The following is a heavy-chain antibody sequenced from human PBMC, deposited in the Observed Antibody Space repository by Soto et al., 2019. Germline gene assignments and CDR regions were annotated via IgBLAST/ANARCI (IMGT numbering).Heavy chain of an antibody. CDR3: ARDGFSYYDSSGYYYGLD. D-gene: IGHD3-22*01. CDR1: GGTFSSYA. Sequence: QVQLVQSGAEVKKPGSSVKVSCKASGGTFSSYAISWVRQAPGQGLEWMGGIIPIFGTANYAQKFQGRVTITADESTSTAYMELSNLRSEDTAVYYCARDGFSYYDSSGYYYGLDWGQGTLVTVSS. J-gene: IGHJ4*02. CDR2: IIPIFGTA. V-gene: IGHV1-69*01.